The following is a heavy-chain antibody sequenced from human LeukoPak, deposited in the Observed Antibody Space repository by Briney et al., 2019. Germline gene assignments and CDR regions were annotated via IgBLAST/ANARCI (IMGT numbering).Heavy chain of an antibody. J-gene: IGHJ5*02. CDR3: ARGPGGDTAMVISIGSDWFDH. CDR1: GGSISSGGYS. CDR2: IYHSGST. V-gene: IGHV4-30-2*01. Sequence: PSETLSLTCAVSGGSISSGGYSWSWIRQPPGKGLEWIGYIYHSGSTYYNPSLKSRVTISVDRSKNQFSLKLSSVTAADTAVHYCARGPGGDTAMVISIGSDWFDHWGQGTLVTVSS. D-gene: IGHD5-18*01.